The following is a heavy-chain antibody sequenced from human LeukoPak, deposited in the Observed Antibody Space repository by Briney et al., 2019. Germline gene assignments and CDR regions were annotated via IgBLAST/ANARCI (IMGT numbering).Heavy chain of an antibody. D-gene: IGHD3-10*01. J-gene: IGHJ4*02. CDR2: ISGSGGST. CDR1: GFTFSSYA. V-gene: IGHV3-23*01. CDR3: AKDIITMVRGVRLGDDFDY. Sequence: PGGSLRLSCAASGFTFSSYAMSWVRQAPGKGLEWVSAISGSGGSTYYADSVKGRFTISRDNSKNTLYLQMNSLRAEDTAVYYCAKDIITMVRGVRLGDDFDYWGQGTLVTVSS.